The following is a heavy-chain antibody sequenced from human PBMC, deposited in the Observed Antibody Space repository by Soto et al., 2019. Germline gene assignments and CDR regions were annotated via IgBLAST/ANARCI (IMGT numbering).Heavy chain of an antibody. CDR3: VYYCAKANYGGDDYFQYGLDV. V-gene: IGHV1-2*02. CDR1: GYRFTGYG. Sequence: QVQLVQSGAEVKKPGASLKVSCKASGYRFTGYGLHWVRQAPGQGLQWMGWINPKSGATDYAQKFQGRVTMTREMSTKPAYLELSGRRSDYTADDTAVYYCAKANYGGDDYFQYGLDVWGQGTTVTVSS. J-gene: IGHJ6*02. D-gene: IGHD4-17*01. CDR2: INPKSGAT.